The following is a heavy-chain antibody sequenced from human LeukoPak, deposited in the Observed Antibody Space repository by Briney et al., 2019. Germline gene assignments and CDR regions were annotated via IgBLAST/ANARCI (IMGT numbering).Heavy chain of an antibody. CDR2: ISSSSYI. J-gene: IGHJ5*02. V-gene: IGHV3-21*01. CDR1: GFTFSSYS. CDR3: ASYERITMVRGVIPPPGNWFDP. D-gene: IGHD3-10*01. Sequence: PGGSLRLSRAASGFTFSSYSMNWVRQAPGKRLEWVSSISSSSYIYYADSVKGRFTISRDNAKNSLYLQMNSLRAEDTAVYYCASYERITMVRGVIPPPGNWFDPWGQGTLVTVSS.